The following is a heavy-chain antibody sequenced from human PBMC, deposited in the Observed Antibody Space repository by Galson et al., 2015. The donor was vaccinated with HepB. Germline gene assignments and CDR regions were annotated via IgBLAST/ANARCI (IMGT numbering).Heavy chain of an antibody. J-gene: IGHJ2*01. Sequence: SLRLSCAASGFTFSSYAMSWVRKAPGKGLEWVSAISGSGGSTYYADSVKGRFTISRDKSKNTLYLQMSSLRAEDTAVYYCVKGAEGYCSGGSCPRGPLNWYFDLWGRGTLVTVSS. CDR3: VKGAEGYCSGGSCPRGPLNWYFDL. CDR2: ISGSGGST. CDR1: GFTFSSYA. V-gene: IGHV3-23*01. D-gene: IGHD2-15*01.